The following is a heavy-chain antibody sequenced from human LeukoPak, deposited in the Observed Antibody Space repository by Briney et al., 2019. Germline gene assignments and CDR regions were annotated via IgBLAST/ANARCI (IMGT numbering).Heavy chain of an antibody. Sequence: AGGSLRLSCAASGFTFSSYGMHWVRQAPGKGLEWVAFIRYDGSNKYYADSVKGRFTISRDNSKNTLYLQMNSLRAEDTAVYYCAKARLRFLEWLSDYWGQGTLVTVSS. D-gene: IGHD3-3*01. CDR3: AKARLRFLEWLSDY. V-gene: IGHV3-30*02. J-gene: IGHJ4*02. CDR2: IRYDGSNK. CDR1: GFTFSSYG.